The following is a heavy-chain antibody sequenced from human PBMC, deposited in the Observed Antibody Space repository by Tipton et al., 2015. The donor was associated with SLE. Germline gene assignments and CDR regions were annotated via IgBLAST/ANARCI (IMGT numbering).Heavy chain of an antibody. CDR3: ARRIPGSSGYLDWYFDL. D-gene: IGHD3-22*01. V-gene: IGHV4-38-2*01. J-gene: IGHJ2*01. CDR2: IYHSGST. CDR1: GYSISSGYY. Sequence: TLSLTCAVSGYSISSGYYWGWIRQPPGKGLEWIGSIYHSGSTYYNPSLKSRVTISVDTSKNQFSLKLSSVTAADTAVYYCARRIPGSSGYLDWYFDLWGRGTLVTASS.